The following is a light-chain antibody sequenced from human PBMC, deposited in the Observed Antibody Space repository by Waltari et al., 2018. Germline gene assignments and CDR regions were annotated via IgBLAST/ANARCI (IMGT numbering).Light chain of an antibody. V-gene: IGKV4-1*01. CDR1: QTALYSVNNKNY. CDR2: WAA. Sequence: DIVMTQSPESLALSLGERATINCKSSQTALYSVNNKNYLAWYHHKPGQHPKLFIYWAATRDAGVPDRCSGRVSGKDFTLIISSLQAEDVGVYCCQQYCNTPYTFGQGTKLEIK. J-gene: IGKJ2*01. CDR3: QQYCNTPYT.